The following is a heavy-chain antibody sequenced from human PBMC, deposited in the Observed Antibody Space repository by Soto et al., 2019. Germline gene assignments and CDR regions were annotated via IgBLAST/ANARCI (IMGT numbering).Heavy chain of an antibody. D-gene: IGHD3-10*01. V-gene: IGHV3-23*01. CDR3: AKDWAYYFTKVAFDI. CDR2: ISGSGGST. J-gene: IGHJ3*02. CDR1: EFTFINYA. Sequence: GGSLRLSCAASEFTFINYAMSWGRQAPGKGLEWVSGISGSGGSTYYADSVKGRFTISRDNSKNTLYLQMNSLRAEDTAVYFCAKDWAYYFTKVAFDIWGQGTMVTVSS.